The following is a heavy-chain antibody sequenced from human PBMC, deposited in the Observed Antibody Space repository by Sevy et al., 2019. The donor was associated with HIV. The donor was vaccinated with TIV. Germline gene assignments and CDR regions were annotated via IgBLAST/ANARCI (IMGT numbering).Heavy chain of an antibody. CDR1: GGSITNDN. J-gene: IGHJ6*02. D-gene: IGHD3-3*01. V-gene: IGHV4-59*01. CDR3: AGKVKSLKLFGEVVPYGMDV. Sequence: SETLSLTCTVSGGSITNDNWIWVRQPPNKGLEWVGYISYTGSTSYNPSLKSRVTISVDTSKNELSLKLTSVTDVDTAIYYCAGKVKSLKLFGEVVPYGMDVWGQGTTVTVSS. CDR2: ISYTGST.